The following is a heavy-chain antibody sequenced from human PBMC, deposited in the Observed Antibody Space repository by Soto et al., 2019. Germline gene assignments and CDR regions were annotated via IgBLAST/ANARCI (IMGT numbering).Heavy chain of an antibody. CDR2: IYNRGTT. J-gene: IGHJ5*02. V-gene: IGHV4-39*01. Sequence: SETLSLTCSVSGGSFSSSPYYWGWLRQPPGKGLEWIASIYNRGTTAYNPSLKSRVTIYVDTSNNQLSLRLSSVTVADTAVYYCARGGGGFFMSNWLDPWGQGTLVTVSS. CDR1: GGSFSSSPYY. D-gene: IGHD2-15*01. CDR3: ARGGGGFFMSNWLDP.